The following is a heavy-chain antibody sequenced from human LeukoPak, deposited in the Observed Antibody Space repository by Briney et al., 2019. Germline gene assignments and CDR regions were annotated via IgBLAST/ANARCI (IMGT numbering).Heavy chain of an antibody. CDR1: GGSISRSSYY. J-gene: IGHJ4*02. CDR3: ARPPTLTSGGNFDY. CDR2: LYNTEIT. Sequence: PSETLSLTCSVSGGSISRSSYYWGWIRQPPGKGLEWIGSLYNTEITYYNPSLQSRVTISVNTSKNQLSLKLSSVTAADTAVYYCARPPTLTSGGNFDYWGQGTLVTVSS. D-gene: IGHD1-14*01. V-gene: IGHV4-39*01.